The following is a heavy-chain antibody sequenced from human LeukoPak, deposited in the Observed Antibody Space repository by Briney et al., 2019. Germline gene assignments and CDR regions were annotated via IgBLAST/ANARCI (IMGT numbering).Heavy chain of an antibody. D-gene: IGHD1-1*01. J-gene: IGHJ4*02. CDR3: ASHRGDYATGYFDY. V-gene: IGHV3-30*03. CDR2: ISYDGSNK. CDR1: GLTFRNYG. Sequence: PGGSLRLSCAASGLTFRNYGMHWVRQAPGKGLEWLAIISYDGSNKYYADSVKGRFTISKDNSQNTLYLQMNSLRAEDTAVYYCASHRGDYATGYFDYWGQGTLVTVSS.